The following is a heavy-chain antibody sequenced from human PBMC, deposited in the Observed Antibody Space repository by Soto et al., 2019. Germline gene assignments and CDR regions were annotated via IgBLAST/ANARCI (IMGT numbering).Heavy chain of an antibody. Sequence: SGGSLRLSCAASGFTFSSYEMNWVRQAPGKGLEWVSYISSSGSTIYYADSVKGRFTISRDNAKNSLYLQMNSLRAEDTAVYYCARVGEYDILTGPMDVWGQGTTVTVSS. CDR1: GFTFSSYE. CDR3: ARVGEYDILTGPMDV. V-gene: IGHV3-48*03. D-gene: IGHD3-9*01. CDR2: ISSSGSTI. J-gene: IGHJ6*02.